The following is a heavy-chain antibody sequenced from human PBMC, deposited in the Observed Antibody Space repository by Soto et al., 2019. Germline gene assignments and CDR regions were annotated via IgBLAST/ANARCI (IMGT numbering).Heavy chain of an antibody. D-gene: IGHD3-9*01. V-gene: IGHV3-30-3*01. CDR1: GFTFSSYA. CDR2: ISYDGSNK. Sequence: GGSLRLSCAASGFTFSSYAMHWVRQAPGKGLEWVAVISYDGSNKYYADSVKGRFIISRDNSKNTLYLQMNSLRGDDTAVYYCARTFDTITYYFDYWGQGTLVTVSS. CDR3: ARTFDTITYYFDY. J-gene: IGHJ4*02.